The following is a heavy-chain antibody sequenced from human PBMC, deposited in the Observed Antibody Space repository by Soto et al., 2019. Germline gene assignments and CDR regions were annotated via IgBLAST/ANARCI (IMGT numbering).Heavy chain of an antibody. CDR1: GGSISTSNW. CDR2: VYHSGST. J-gene: IGHJ4*02. CDR3: ARTSTRRTRFAY. D-gene: IGHD1-1*01. V-gene: IGHV4-4*01. Sequence: QVQLQESGPGLVKPSGTLSLTCAVSGGSISTSNWWSWVRQPPGRGLDWIGEVYHSGSTNYNPSFKSRVAMSVDKSMHQFSLKLNSVTAADTALYCCARTSTRRTRFAYWGQGSLVSVSS.